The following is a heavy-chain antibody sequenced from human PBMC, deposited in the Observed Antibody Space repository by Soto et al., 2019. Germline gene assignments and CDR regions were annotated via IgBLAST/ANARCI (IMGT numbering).Heavy chain of an antibody. J-gene: IGHJ6*04. D-gene: IGHD3-3*01. Sequence: GGSLRLFCSASGFSLSNYWIHWVRHLPGKGLVWVSRIKNDGSGTSYAESVIGRFTISRDNAKNSLYLQMNSLRVDDTAVYYCARGPEGERSGYYGMGVWGEVPTVPVSS. CDR2: IKNDGSGT. V-gene: IGHV3-74*01. CDR3: ARGPEGERSGYYGMGV. CDR1: GFSLSNYW.